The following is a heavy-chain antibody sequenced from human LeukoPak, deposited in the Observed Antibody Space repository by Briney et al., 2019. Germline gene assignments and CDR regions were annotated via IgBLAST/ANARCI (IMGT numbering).Heavy chain of an antibody. J-gene: IGHJ4*02. Sequence: SVKVSCKASGGTFSSYAISWVRQAPGQGLEWMGGIIPIFGTANYAHKFQGRVTITADESTSTAYMELSSLRSEDTAVYYCARDPEAQYYDFWSGYFDYWGQGTLVTVSS. CDR2: IIPIFGTA. D-gene: IGHD3-3*01. CDR1: GGTFSSYA. CDR3: ARDPEAQYYDFWSGYFDY. V-gene: IGHV1-69*01.